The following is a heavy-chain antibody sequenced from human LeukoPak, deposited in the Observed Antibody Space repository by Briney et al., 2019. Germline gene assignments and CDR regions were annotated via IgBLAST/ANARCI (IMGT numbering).Heavy chain of an antibody. Sequence: SETLSLTCTVSGGSVSSEGYYWSWIRQPPGKGLEWIGYIYYSGSTNYNPSLKSRVTISVDTSKNQFSLKLSSVTAADTAVYYCAREYVGAGGHFDYWGQGTLVTVSS. J-gene: IGHJ4*02. V-gene: IGHV4-61*08. D-gene: IGHD1-26*01. CDR3: AREYVGAGGHFDY. CDR1: GGSVSSEGYY. CDR2: IYYSGST.